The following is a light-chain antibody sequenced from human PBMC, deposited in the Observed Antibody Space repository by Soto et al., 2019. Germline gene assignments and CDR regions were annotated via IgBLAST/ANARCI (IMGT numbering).Light chain of an antibody. CDR1: QSVGTT. V-gene: IGKV3-15*01. CDR3: QQYRDWPVYS. Sequence: EIRLTQSPATLSVSPGEGATLSCRVSQSVGTTLAWYQQKAGQAPRLLIYGAFTRVTGIPARFSGSGSGTEFTLTISSLQSEDVAVYYCQQYRDWPVYSFGQGTKVEIK. J-gene: IGKJ2*01. CDR2: GAF.